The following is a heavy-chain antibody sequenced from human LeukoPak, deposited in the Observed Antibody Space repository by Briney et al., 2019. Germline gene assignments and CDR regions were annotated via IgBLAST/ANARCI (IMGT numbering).Heavy chain of an antibody. V-gene: IGHV3-48*03. D-gene: IGHD2-2*01. Sequence: PGGSLRLSCAASGFTFSSYEMNWVRQAPGKGLEWVSYISSSGSTIYYADSVKGRFTISRDNAKNSLYLQMNSLRAEDTAVYYCARDAPGYCSSTSCYAPFDYWGQGTLVTASS. CDR3: ARDAPGYCSSTSCYAPFDY. J-gene: IGHJ4*02. CDR2: ISSSGSTI. CDR1: GFTFSSYE.